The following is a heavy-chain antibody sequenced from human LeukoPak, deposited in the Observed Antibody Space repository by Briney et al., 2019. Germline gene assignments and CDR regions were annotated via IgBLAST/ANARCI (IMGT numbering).Heavy chain of an antibody. CDR3: ARPNYDSSGPGAFDI. CDR2: IYPGDSDT. J-gene: IGHJ3*02. D-gene: IGHD3-22*01. CDR1: GYSFTSYW. Sequence: GESLKISCKGSGYSFTSYWIGWVRQMPGKGLEWMGMIYPGDSDTRYSPSFQGQVTISADKSISTAYLQWSSLKASDTAMYYCARPNYDSSGPGAFDIWGQGTMVTVSS. V-gene: IGHV5-51*01.